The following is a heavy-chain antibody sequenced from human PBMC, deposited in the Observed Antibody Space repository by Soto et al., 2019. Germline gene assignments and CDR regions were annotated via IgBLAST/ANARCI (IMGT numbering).Heavy chain of an antibody. J-gene: IGHJ6*02. CDR1: GFTFSSYS. V-gene: IGHV3-48*02. D-gene: IGHD3-3*01. CDR3: ARVRPVLRFLEWLPALYGMDV. CDR2: ISSSSSTI. Sequence: GGSLRLSCGASGFTFSSYSMNWVRQAPGKGLEWVSYISSSSSTIYYADSVKGRFTISRDNAKNSLYLQMNSLRDEDTAVYYCARVRPVLRFLEWLPALYGMDVWGQGTTVTVSS.